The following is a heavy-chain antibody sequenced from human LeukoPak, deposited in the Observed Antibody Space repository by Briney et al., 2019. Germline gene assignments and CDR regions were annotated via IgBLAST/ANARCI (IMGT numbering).Heavy chain of an antibody. V-gene: IGHV1-24*01. Sequence: ASVTVSCKVSGYTLTELSMHWVRQAPGKGLEWMGGFDPEDGETIYAQKFQGRVTMTEDTSTDTAYMELSSLRSEDTAVYYCATEEHYYDSSGYYYNDYWGQGTLVTVSS. D-gene: IGHD3-22*01. CDR1: GYTLTELS. CDR2: FDPEDGET. CDR3: ATEEHYYDSSGYYYNDY. J-gene: IGHJ4*02.